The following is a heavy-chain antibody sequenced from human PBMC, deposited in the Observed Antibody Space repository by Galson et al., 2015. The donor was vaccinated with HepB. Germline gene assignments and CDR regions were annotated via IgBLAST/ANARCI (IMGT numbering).Heavy chain of an antibody. Sequence: SLRLSCASSGFIIRDYPMSWVRQAPGRGLEWLSFIRTNYYRATTEYAPAVKGRFTTSRDDSKNIAYLEMNSLQVDDTAVYYCTRTTTPDSGNWPYFDYWGQGTLVTVSS. CDR1: GFIIRDYP. CDR2: IRTNYYRATT. V-gene: IGHV3-49*04. D-gene: IGHD1-26*01. CDR3: TRTTTPDSGNWPYFDY. J-gene: IGHJ4*02.